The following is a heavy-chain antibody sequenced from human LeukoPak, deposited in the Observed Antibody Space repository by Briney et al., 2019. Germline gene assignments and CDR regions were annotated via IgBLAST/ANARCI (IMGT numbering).Heavy chain of an antibody. CDR1: GYTFTGYY. CDR3: ARGLLGYCSSTSCYRRSYFDY. J-gene: IGHJ4*02. CDR2: INTNSGGT. V-gene: IGHV1-2*02. D-gene: IGHD2-2*01. Sequence: ASVKVSCKASGYTFTGYYMHWVRQAPGQGLEGMGWINTNSGGTNYAQKFQGRVTMTRDMSTSTVYMELSSLRSEDTAVYYCARGLLGYCSSTSCYRRSYFDYWGQGTLVTVSS.